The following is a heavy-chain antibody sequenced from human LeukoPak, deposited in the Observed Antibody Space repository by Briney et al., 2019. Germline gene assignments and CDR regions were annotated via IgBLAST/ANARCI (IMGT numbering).Heavy chain of an antibody. CDR1: GFTFIDAW. D-gene: IGHD4-17*01. J-gene: IGHJ4*02. CDR3: AADWPGDGDYSLDQ. CDR2: IKGRPDGRTT. V-gene: IGHV3-15*01. Sequence: KAGGSLRLSCAASGFTFIDAWMSWFRQAPGKGLEWVGRIKGRPDGRTTDYAAPVKGRFTISRDDSRDMLYPQMNSLKTEDTAVYYCAADWPGDGDYSLDQWGQGTLATVSS.